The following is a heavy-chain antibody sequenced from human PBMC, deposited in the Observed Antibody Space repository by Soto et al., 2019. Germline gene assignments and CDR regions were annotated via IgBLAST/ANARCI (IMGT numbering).Heavy chain of an antibody. D-gene: IGHD1-26*01. CDR1: GFTFSGSA. V-gene: IGHV3-73*01. CDR2: IRSKANSYAT. J-gene: IGHJ6*02. Sequence: GGSLRLSCAASGFTFSGSAMHWVRQASGKGLEWVGRIRSKANSYATAHAASVKGRFTISRDDSKNTAYLQMNSLKTEDTAVYYCTGELHHYYYYGMDVWGQGTTVTVSS. CDR3: TGELHHYYYYGMDV.